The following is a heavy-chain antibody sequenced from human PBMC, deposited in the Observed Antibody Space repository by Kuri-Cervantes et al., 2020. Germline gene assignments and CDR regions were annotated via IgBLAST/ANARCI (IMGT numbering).Heavy chain of an antibody. Sequence: GESLKISCAASGFTFSSYGMHWVRQAPGKGLEWVAVIWYDGSNKYYVDSVRGRLTISRDFAKNSLYLQMNNLRVEDTAMYYCSRDEEWGQGTLVTVSS. V-gene: IGHV3-33*01. J-gene: IGHJ4*02. CDR1: GFTFSSYG. CDR2: IWYDGSNK. CDR3: SRDEE.